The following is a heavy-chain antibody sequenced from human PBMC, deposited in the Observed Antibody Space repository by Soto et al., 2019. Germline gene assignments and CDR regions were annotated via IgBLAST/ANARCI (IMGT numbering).Heavy chain of an antibody. J-gene: IGHJ5*01. CDR3: SKNGTTWFAS. V-gene: IGHV1-18*01. CDR2: ISVFNGYA. D-gene: IGHD1-1*01. Sequence: QVQLVQSGPELKKPGASVKVSCKTFGYSFHNSGISWVRQAPGQGLEWMGWISVFNGYAHYAQKFQGRVIMTADTFTHTAYMELRGLRSDDTTMYYCSKNGTTWFASWGQGRPVTVSS. CDR1: GYSFHNSG.